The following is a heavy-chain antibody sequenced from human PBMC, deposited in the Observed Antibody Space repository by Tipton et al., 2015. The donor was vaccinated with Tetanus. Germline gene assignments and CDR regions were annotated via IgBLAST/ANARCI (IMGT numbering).Heavy chain of an antibody. J-gene: IGHJ5*02. CDR2: ISAYNGNT. V-gene: IGHV1-18*04. Sequence: QLVQSGAEVKKPGASVKVSCKASGYTFTSYGISWVRQAPGQGLERMGWISAYNGNTNYAQKLQGRVTMTTDTSTSTAYMELRSLRSDATAVYYCARDRKGGPGARSGYYYDSSGHWFDPWGQGTLVTVSS. D-gene: IGHD3-22*01. CDR1: GYTFTSYG. CDR3: ARDRKGGPGARSGYYYDSSGHWFDP.